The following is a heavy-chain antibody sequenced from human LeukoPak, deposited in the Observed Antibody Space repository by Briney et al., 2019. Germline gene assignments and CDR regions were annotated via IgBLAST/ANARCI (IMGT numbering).Heavy chain of an antibody. Sequence: SETLSLTWTVSGGSISSGSYYWSWIRQPAGKGLEWIGRIYTSGSTNYNPSLKSRVTISVDTSKNQFSLKLSSVTAADTAVYYCARDPSSGGGYWGQGTLVTVSS. CDR3: ARDPSSGGGY. CDR1: GGSISSGSYY. CDR2: IYTSGST. D-gene: IGHD6-6*01. J-gene: IGHJ4*02. V-gene: IGHV4-61*02.